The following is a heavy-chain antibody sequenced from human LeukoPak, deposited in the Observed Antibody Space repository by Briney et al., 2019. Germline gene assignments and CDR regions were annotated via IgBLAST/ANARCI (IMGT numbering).Heavy chain of an antibody. D-gene: IGHD3-22*01. CDR2: IIPIFGTA. CDR1: GGTFSSYA. Sequence: SVKVSFKASGGTFSSYAISWVRQAPGQGLEWTGGIIPIFGTANYAQKFQGRVTITADDSTTTAYMELSSLRSEDTAVYYCARHPYYYYGSAYLRHDAFDIWGQGTMVTVSS. J-gene: IGHJ3*02. CDR3: ARHPYYYYGSAYLRHDAFDI. V-gene: IGHV1-69*01.